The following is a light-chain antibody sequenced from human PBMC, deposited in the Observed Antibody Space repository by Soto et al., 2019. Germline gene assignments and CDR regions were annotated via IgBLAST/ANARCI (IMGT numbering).Light chain of an antibody. J-gene: IGLJ3*02. CDR3: CSFTRSSTWV. V-gene: IGLV2-14*01. Sequence: QSALTQPASVSGSPGQSITISCTGTSSDVGGYNYVSWSQQHPGKAPKLVIYEVSNRPSGVSNRFSGSKSGNTASLTISGLQAEDEADYYCCSFTRSSTWVFGGGTKLTVL. CDR1: SSDVGGYNY. CDR2: EVS.